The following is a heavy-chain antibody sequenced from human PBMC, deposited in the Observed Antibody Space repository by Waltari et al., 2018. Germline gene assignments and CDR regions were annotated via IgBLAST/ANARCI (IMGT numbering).Heavy chain of an antibody. V-gene: IGHV1-2*02. CDR2: INPNSDDA. Sequence: QVQLVQSGTEVKKPGASVKVSCKASGNPFTAYYMHWLRQAPGQGLEWMGCINPNSDDANYAQMFQGGVTMTMDTSIDTGYLELSSLRSDDTAVYYCARDVAGSQGGAFDIWGQGTMVTVSS. D-gene: IGHD6-19*01. CDR1: GNPFTAYY. CDR3: ARDVAGSQGGAFDI. J-gene: IGHJ3*02.